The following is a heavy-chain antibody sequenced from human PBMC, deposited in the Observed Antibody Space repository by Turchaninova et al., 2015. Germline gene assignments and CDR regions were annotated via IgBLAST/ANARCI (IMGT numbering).Heavy chain of an antibody. V-gene: IGHV5-51*03. Sequence: EVQLVQSGAEVKKPGESLKISCKHSGDNFDNYWIGWMRQMPGKGLEWVAIICPRNSDTLYGPSFQGHVTISADRSISTAYLQWSSLQASDTAMYYCARRHYSGSGNSDYWGQGTLVTVSS. D-gene: IGHD3-10*01. CDR3: ARRHYSGSGNSDY. J-gene: IGHJ4*02. CDR2: ICPRNSDT. CDR1: GDNFDNYW.